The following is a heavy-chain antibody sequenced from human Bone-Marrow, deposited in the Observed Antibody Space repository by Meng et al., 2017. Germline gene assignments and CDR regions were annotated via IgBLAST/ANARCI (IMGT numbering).Heavy chain of an antibody. D-gene: IGHD6-13*01. Sequence: QVELQESGPGLVKPSGTLSLPCAVSGDSISRSNWWSWVRQPPGKGLEWIGEIYQSGNTNYNASLKSRVTLSIDKSKNQFSLKLSSVTAADTAVYYCARKAVAGNFDYWGQGTLVTVSS. CDR3: ARKAVAGNFDY. J-gene: IGHJ4*02. CDR2: IYQSGNT. V-gene: IGHV4-4*02. CDR1: GDSISRSNW.